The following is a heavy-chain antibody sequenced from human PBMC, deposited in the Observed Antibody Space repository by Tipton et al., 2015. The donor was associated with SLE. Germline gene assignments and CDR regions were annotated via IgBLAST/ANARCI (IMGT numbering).Heavy chain of an antibody. CDR1: GGSISSHY. D-gene: IGHD6-19*01. CDR2: ISYSETT. Sequence: TLSLTCTVSGGSISSHYWSWIRQPPGKGLEWIGYISYSETTNYNPSLKSRVTISLDTSKSQFSLILNSLTAADTAVCYCARGPFQRWPPGAYWGRGTLVTVSS. CDR3: ARGPFQRWPPGAY. V-gene: IGHV4-59*11. J-gene: IGHJ4*02.